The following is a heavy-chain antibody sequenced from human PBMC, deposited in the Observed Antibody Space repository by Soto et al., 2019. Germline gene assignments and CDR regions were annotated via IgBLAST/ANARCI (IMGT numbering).Heavy chain of an antibody. CDR3: VKEALRGYSYFYYGMDV. V-gene: IGHV3-64D*08. J-gene: IGHJ6*02. CDR1: GFTFSSYA. D-gene: IGHD5-18*01. Sequence: GGSLRLSCSASGFTFSSYAMHWVRQAPGKGLEYVSAISSNGGSTYYADSVKGRFTISRDNSKNTLYLQMSSLRAEDTAVYYCVKEALRGYSYFYYGMDVWGQGTTVTVSS. CDR2: ISSNGGST.